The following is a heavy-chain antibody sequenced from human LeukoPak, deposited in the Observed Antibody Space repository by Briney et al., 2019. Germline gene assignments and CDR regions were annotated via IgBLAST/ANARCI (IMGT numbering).Heavy chain of an antibody. D-gene: IGHD5-18*01. J-gene: IGHJ4*02. CDR1: GATFSSYA. CDR3: ARGRDTAMVTSFDY. V-gene: IGHV1-69*13. CDR2: IIPIFGTA. Sequence: SVKVSCKATGATFSSYAISWVRQAPGQGLEWMGGIIPIFGTANYAQKFQGRVTITADESTSTAYMELSSLRSEDTAVYYCARGRDTAMVTSFDYWGQGTLVTVSS.